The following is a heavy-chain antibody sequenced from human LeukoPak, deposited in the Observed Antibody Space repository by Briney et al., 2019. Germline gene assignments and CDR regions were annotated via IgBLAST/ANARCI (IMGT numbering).Heavy chain of an antibody. J-gene: IGHJ4*02. CDR3: ARSAYCSGNSCYFDN. V-gene: IGHV5-51*01. CDR1: GYSFTSYW. CDR2: IYPGDSDT. D-gene: IGHD2-15*01. Sequence: GESLKISCKGSGYSFTSYWIGWVRQMPGKGLELMGIIYPGDSDTRYSPSFQGQVTISVDKSISTAYLQWSSLRASDTAMYYCARSAYCSGNSCYFDNWGQGTLVTVSS.